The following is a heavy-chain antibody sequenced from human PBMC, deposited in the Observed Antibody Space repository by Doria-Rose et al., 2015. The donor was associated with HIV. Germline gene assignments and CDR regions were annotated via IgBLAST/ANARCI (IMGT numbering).Heavy chain of an antibody. CDR2: IYHTGST. Sequence: PGLVKPSGTLSLTCAVSGASISSSNWWSWVRQPPGKGLEWIGEIYHTGSTNYNPSLKSRVTISADKSPNQVSLKLSSVTAADTALYFCAGTWCCFYFYPDAFDFWGQWPVVTVS. CDR1: GASISSSNW. CDR3: AGTWCCFYFYPDAFDF. J-gene: IGHJ3*01. D-gene: IGHD2-8*02. V-gene: IGHV4-4*02.